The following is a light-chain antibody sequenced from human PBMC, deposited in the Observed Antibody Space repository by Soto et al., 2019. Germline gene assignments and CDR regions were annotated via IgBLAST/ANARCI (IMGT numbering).Light chain of an antibody. CDR3: CAYAGDSTWI. V-gene: IGLV2-23*01. J-gene: IGLJ2*01. CDR2: EDN. Sequence: QSALTQPASVSGSPGQSITISCTGTSNDVGSYDVVSWYQQHPGQAPKLIIYEDNKRPSGVSNHFSGSKSGNTASLTISGLQAEDEADYYCCAYAGDSTWIFGGGTKLTVL. CDR1: SNDVGSYDV.